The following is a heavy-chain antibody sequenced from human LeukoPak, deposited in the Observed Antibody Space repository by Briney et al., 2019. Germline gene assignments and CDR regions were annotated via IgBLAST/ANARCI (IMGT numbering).Heavy chain of an antibody. CDR1: GYTFTKYA. J-gene: IGHJ4*02. CDR2: INTNTGNL. D-gene: IGHD1-26*01. CDR3: ARALRLSGSYPGY. V-gene: IGHV7-4-1*02. Sequence: ASVKVSCKASGYTFTKYALNWVRQAPGQGLEWMGWINTNTGNLTYAQGFTGRFVFSLDTSVSTAYLQISSLKAEDTAVYYCARALRLSGSYPGYWGQGTLVTVSS.